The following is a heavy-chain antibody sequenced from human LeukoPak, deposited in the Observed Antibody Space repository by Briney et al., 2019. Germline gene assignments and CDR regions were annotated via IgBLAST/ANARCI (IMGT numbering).Heavy chain of an antibody. D-gene: IGHD6-25*01. CDR2: IYYSGST. J-gene: IGHJ5*02. CDR3: ARWGSDNWFDP. Sequence: SETLSLTCTVSGCSISSYYRSWIRQPPGKGLEWVWYIYYSGSTNYNPSPKSRVTISVDTSKNQFSLKLSSVTAADTAVYYCARWGSDNWFDPWGQGTLVTVSS. CDR1: GCSISSYY. V-gene: IGHV4-59*01.